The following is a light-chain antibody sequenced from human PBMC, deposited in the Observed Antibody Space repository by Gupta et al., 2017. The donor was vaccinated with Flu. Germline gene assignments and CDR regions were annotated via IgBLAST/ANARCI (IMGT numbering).Light chain of an antibody. CDR3: QQYYSWPPLT. Sequence: ATLSASPGERVTLSCRASQSVSTSLAWYQQKSGQAPRLLIYAASTRATDIPARFSGTASGTEFTLTISSLQSEDFALYFCQQYYSWPPLTFGGGTKVEI. CDR1: QSVSTS. V-gene: IGKV3-15*01. CDR2: AAS. J-gene: IGKJ4*01.